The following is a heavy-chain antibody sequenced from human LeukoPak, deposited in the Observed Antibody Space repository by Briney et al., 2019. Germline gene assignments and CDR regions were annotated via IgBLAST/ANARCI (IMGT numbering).Heavy chain of an antibody. CDR3: ARDSGWPAAGTVPYYYYGMDV. Sequence: GASVKVSCKTSGYTFTGYYIHLLRQAPGQGLEWMAWVAPNSGATNYAHKFQGRVTMTRDTSISTAYMEVSSLRSDDTAVYYCARDSGWPAAGTVPYYYYGMDVWGQGTTVTVSS. V-gene: IGHV1-2*02. CDR2: VAPNSGAT. D-gene: IGHD6-13*01. CDR1: GYTFTGYY. J-gene: IGHJ6*02.